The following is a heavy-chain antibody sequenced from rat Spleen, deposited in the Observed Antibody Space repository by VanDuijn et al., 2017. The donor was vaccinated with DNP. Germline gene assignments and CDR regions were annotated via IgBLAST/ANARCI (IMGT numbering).Heavy chain of an antibody. V-gene: IGHV5S10*01. D-gene: IGHD1-7*01. Sequence: EVQLVESGGGLVQPGRSLKLSCAASKFTFSDYAMAWVRQSPKKGLEWVATIIYDGSSTYYRNSVRGRFTISRDYARSTLYLQMDSLRSEDTATYYCATSSYYGYDYGFAYWGQGTLVTVSS. CDR3: ATSSYYGYDYGFAY. CDR2: IIYDGSST. J-gene: IGHJ3*01. CDR1: KFTFSDYA.